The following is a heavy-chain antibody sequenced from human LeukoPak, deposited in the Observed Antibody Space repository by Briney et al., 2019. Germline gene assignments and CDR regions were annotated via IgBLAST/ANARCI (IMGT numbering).Heavy chain of an antibody. CDR3: ARGYSNYYYYYGMDV. CDR1: GGSFSGYY. CDR2: INHSGST. Sequence: SETLSLTCAVYGGSFSGYYWSWIRQPPGKGLEWVGEINHSGSTNYNPSLKSRVTISVDTSKNQFSLKLSSVTAADTAVYYCARGYSNYYYYYGMDVWGQGTTVTVSS. V-gene: IGHV4-34*01. J-gene: IGHJ6*02. D-gene: IGHD4-11*01.